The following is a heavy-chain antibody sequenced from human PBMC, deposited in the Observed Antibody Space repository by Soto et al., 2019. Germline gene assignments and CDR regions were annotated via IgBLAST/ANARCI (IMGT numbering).Heavy chain of an antibody. CDR1: AGTFSSYA. J-gene: IGHJ5*02. V-gene: IGHV1-69*13. D-gene: IGHD6-19*01. CDR3: ARKVAGKENWFDP. CDR2: IIPIFGTA. Sequence: SVKVSCQASAGTFSSYAISWVRQAPGQGLEWMGGIIPIFGTANYAQKFQGRVTITADESTSTAYMELSSLRSEDTAVYYCARKVAGKENWFDPWGQGTLVTVSS.